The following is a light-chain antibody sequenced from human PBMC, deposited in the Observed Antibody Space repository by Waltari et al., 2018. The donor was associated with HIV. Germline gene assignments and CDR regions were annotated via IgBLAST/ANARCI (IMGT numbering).Light chain of an antibody. CDR1: VLSKQF. Sequence: SYELTQPPSVSVSPGQTAGITCSGDVLSKQFVYWYHQKSGQAPSLLIDKDSQRPSGVTVRFSGSTSGTTVTLTITGVLAEDEAEYYCQSADKNIKSVVFGGGTKLTVL. V-gene: IGLV3-25*03. J-gene: IGLJ2*01. CDR2: KDS. CDR3: QSADKNIKSVV.